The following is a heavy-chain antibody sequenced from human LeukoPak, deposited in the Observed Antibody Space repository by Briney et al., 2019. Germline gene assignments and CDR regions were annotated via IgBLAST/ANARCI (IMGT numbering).Heavy chain of an antibody. V-gene: IGHV3-11*01. D-gene: IGHD2-2*01. CDR1: GFTFSDYY. CDR3: AREVVVVPDYYYYGLDV. Sequence: PGGSLKLSCVASGFTFSDYYMTWIRQAPGKGLEYVSYISRSGSSLYYGDSVTGRFSISRDNAKNSLYLQMNSLRVEDTAVYYCAREVVVVPDYYYYGLDVWGQGTTVTVSS. CDR2: ISRSGSSL. J-gene: IGHJ6*02.